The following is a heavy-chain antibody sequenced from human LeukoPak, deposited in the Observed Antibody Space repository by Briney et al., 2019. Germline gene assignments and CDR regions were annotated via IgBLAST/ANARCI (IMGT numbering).Heavy chain of an antibody. Sequence: GESLKISCKGSGYTFTNYWIGWVRQMPGKGLEWMGIIYSGGSDTRYSPSFQGQVTISVDKSISTAYLQWTSLKASDTAIYYCARHSVGYCSGGNCYPDYWGQGTLVTVSS. V-gene: IGHV5-51*01. CDR2: IYSGGSDT. J-gene: IGHJ4*02. CDR1: GYTFTNYW. D-gene: IGHD2-15*01. CDR3: ARHSVGYCSGGNCYPDY.